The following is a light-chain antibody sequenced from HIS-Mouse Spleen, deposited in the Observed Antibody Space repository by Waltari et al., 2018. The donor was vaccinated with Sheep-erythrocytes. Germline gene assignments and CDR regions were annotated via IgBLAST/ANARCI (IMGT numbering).Light chain of an antibody. J-gene: IGLJ2*01. CDR1: SSDVGGYNY. CDR2: DVS. CDR3: CSYAGSYTLV. Sequence: QSALTQPRSVSGSPGQSVTISCNGTSSDVGGYNYVSWYQQNPGKAPKLMMSDVSKRPSWVTDRFSGSKSGNTASPTISGLQAEDEADYYCCSYAGSYTLVFGGGTKLTVL. V-gene: IGLV2-11*01.